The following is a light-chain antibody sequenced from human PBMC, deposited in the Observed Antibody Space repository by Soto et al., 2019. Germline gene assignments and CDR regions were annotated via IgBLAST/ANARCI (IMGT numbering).Light chain of an antibody. Sequence: DIVMTQSPDSLAVSLGERATINCKSSQSVLYSSNNDNCLAWYQQKPGQPPKLLIYWASSRESGVPDRFSGSGSGTDFTLTISSLQAADVAVYFCQQYYTTPLTFGQGTRVEVK. CDR2: WAS. CDR1: QSVLYSSNNDNC. CDR3: QQYYTTPLT. V-gene: IGKV4-1*01. J-gene: IGKJ1*01.